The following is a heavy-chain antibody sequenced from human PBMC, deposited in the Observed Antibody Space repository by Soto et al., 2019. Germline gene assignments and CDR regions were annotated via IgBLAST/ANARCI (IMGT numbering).Heavy chain of an antibody. CDR3: ARELAAVPRAADC. CDR2: VYYTGTT. V-gene: IGHV4-59*01. Sequence: SETLSLTCTVSVGSISSYFYIWVRQPPGKGLEWIGSVYYTGTTDYNPSLKSRVTISVDTSKTQFSLNLRSVTAADTAVYYWARELAAVPRAADCWGRGPLVTVSP. J-gene: IGHJ4*02. CDR1: VGSISSYF. D-gene: IGHD6-13*01.